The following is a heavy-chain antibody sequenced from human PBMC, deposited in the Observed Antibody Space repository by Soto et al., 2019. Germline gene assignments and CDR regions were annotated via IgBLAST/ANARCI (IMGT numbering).Heavy chain of an antibody. D-gene: IGHD5-12*01. CDR1: GGTYSSYA. CDR3: ARDLAPLSATRNYYYGMDV. Sequence: SVKVSCKASGGTYSSYAISWVRQAPGQGLERVGWIIPIFGTANYAQKFQGRVTITADESTSTAYMELSSLRSEDTAVYYCARDLAPLSATRNYYYGMDVWGQGTTVTVSS. J-gene: IGHJ6*02. CDR2: IIPIFGTA. V-gene: IGHV1-69*13.